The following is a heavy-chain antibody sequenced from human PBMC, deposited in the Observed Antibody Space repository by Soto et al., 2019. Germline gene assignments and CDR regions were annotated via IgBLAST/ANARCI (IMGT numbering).Heavy chain of an antibody. CDR2: IIPLLDVT. CDR3: ARSSGTVGYDYP. J-gene: IGHJ5*02. Sequence: QVQLVQSGAEVKKPGSSVKVSCKASGGTFSTYTINWVRQAPGQGLEWMGRIIPLLDVTNNAQRFQGRVTITAGKSTNTVYMEITSLTFKSPAVYYFARSSGTVGYDYPWGQGTLVTVSS. D-gene: IGHD3-10*01. CDR1: GGTFSTYT. V-gene: IGHV1-69*02.